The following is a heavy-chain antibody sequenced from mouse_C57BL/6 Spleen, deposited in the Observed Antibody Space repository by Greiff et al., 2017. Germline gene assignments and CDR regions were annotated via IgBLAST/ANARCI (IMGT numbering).Heavy chain of an antibody. CDR3: ARADDYDGFYAMDY. Sequence: DVMLVESGGGLVKPGGSLKLSCAASGFTFSSYAMSWVRQTPEKRLEWVATISDGGSYTYYPDNVKGRFTISRDNAKNNLYLQMSHLKSEDTAMYYCARADDYDGFYAMDYWGQGTSVTVSS. V-gene: IGHV5-4*03. D-gene: IGHD2-4*01. CDR2: ISDGGSYT. J-gene: IGHJ4*01. CDR1: GFTFSSYA.